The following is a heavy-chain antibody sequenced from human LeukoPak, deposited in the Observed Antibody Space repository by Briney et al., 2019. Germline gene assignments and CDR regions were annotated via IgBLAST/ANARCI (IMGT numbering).Heavy chain of an antibody. Sequence: GGSLRLSCAASGFTFSSYSMNWVRQAPGKGLEWVSYISSSSSTIYYADSVKGRFTISRDNAKNSLYLQMNSLRAEDTAVYYCARGDYGDATPWWFDPWGQGTLVTVSS. V-gene: IGHV3-48*04. CDR1: GFTFSSYS. CDR2: ISSSSSTI. CDR3: ARGDYGDATPWWFDP. J-gene: IGHJ5*02. D-gene: IGHD4-17*01.